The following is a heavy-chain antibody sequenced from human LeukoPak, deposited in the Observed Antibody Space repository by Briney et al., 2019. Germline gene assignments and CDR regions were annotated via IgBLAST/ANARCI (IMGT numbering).Heavy chain of an antibody. CDR3: ARGHYDVLAASYKWTPDY. CDR1: GFTFNTFN. CDR2: ITSGGDYI. Sequence: GGSLRLSCAASGFTFNTFNMNWVRQAPGKGLGWVSSITSGGDYIYYAESVKGRFTTSRDNAKNSLSLQLKSLRVEETAVCTCARGHYDVLAASYKWTPDYWGQGTLVTVSS. V-gene: IGHV3-21*01. J-gene: IGHJ4*02. D-gene: IGHD3-9*01.